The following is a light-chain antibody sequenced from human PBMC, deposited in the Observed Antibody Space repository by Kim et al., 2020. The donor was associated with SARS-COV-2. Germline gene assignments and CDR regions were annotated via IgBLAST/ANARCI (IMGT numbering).Light chain of an antibody. CDR3: QAWDSSTVV. Sequence: SGSPGQTARITCSGEELGDKYACWYQQKPGQSPVLAIYQDSKRPAGIPERFSGSNSGKTATLTISGTQAMEEADYYCQAWDSSTVVFGGGTQLTVL. V-gene: IGLV3-1*01. CDR1: ELGDKY. CDR2: QDS. J-gene: IGLJ2*01.